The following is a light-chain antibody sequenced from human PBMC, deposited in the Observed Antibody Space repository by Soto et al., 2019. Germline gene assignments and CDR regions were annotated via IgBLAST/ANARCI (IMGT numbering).Light chain of an antibody. CDR2: DAS. CDR3: QQRSNWPLT. V-gene: IGKV3-11*01. CDR1: QSFSNY. J-gene: IGKJ5*01. Sequence: EIVLTQSPATLSLSPGERATLSCRASQSFSNYLAWYQQKPGQAPRLLIYDASTRATGIPARFSGSGSGTDFTPTISSLEPEDFAVYYCQQRSNWPLTFGQGTRLEIK.